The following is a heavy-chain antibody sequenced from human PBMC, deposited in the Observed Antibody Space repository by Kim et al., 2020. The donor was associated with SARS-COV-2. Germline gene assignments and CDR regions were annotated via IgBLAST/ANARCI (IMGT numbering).Heavy chain of an antibody. J-gene: IGHJ4*02. V-gene: IGHV3-30*18. Sequence: GGSLRLSCAVSGFTFGGHGMHWVRQAPGRGLEWLALISHDGSRQYYRDSLEGRFTISRDNSKNILYLDMNNLKTEDTAIYYCAKDLDYGHIDFWGGGT. CDR2: ISHDGSRQ. CDR3: AKDLDYGHIDF. D-gene: IGHD3-10*01. CDR1: GFTFGGHG.